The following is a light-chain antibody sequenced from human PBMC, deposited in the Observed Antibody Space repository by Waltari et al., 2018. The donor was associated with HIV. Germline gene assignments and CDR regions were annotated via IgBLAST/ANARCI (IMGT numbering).Light chain of an antibody. V-gene: IGLV3-25*03. CDR2: KDT. CDR1: ALPMQY. J-gene: IGLJ2*01. CDR3: QSADSSGTYWV. Sequence: SYELTQPPSVSVSPGQTARITCSGDALPMQYPYWYQQPPGQTPVVVIYKDTERSSGIPGRFSGSSSGTTVTLTISGVQAEDEADYYCQSADSSGTYWVFGGGTKLTVL.